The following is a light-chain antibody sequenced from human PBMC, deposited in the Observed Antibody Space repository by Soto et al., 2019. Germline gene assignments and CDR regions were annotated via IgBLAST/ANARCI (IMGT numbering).Light chain of an antibody. CDR3: QQYNSYSPAT. CDR2: DAS. V-gene: IGKV1-5*01. J-gene: IGKJ1*01. Sequence: DIQMTQSPSMLSASVGDRVTIACRASQSIRRWLAWYQQKPGKAPKLLIFDASTVESGVPSRFSDRGSETEFTLTISSLQPDDFATYYCQQYNSYSPATFGQGTKVEI. CDR1: QSIRRW.